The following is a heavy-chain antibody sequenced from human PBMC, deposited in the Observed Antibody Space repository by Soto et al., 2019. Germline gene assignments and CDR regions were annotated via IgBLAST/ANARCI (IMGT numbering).Heavy chain of an antibody. CDR3: AREGGGRRYDY. Sequence: EVQLVESGGGLVQPGGSLRLSCAASGFTVSSNYMSWVRQAPGKGLEWVSVIYSGGSTYYADSVKGRFTISRDNPKNTLYLQMNSLRAEDMAVYYCAREGGGRRYDYWGQGTLVTVSS. D-gene: IGHD1-26*01. CDR1: GFTVSSNY. V-gene: IGHV3-66*01. J-gene: IGHJ4*02. CDR2: IYSGGST.